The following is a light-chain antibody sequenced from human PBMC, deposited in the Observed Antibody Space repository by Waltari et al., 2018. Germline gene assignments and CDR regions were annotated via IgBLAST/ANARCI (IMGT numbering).Light chain of an antibody. V-gene: IGKV4-1*01. CDR1: QSVLSTSNHKNY. CDR3: QQYYGSPLT. Sequence: IVMTQSPDSLAVSLGERATVNGKSSQSVLSTSNHKNYLAWYQQKAGQSPKLLIYWASTRESGVPDRFSGSGSGTDFTLTISSLQAEDVAVYYCQQYYGSPLTFGGGTKVEIK. CDR2: WAS. J-gene: IGKJ4*01.